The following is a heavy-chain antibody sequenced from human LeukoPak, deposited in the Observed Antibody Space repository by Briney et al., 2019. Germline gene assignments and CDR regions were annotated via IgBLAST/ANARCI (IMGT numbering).Heavy chain of an antibody. Sequence: GGSLRLSCAASGFTFSSYAMSWVRQAPGKGLEWVSAISGSGGSTYYADSVKGRFTISRDNSKNTVYLQMNTLRAEDTAVYYCAKGAGGSYGLYYFDYWGQGALVTVSS. CDR3: AKGAGGSYGLYYFDY. D-gene: IGHD3-10*01. V-gene: IGHV3-23*01. CDR1: GFTFSSYA. J-gene: IGHJ4*02. CDR2: ISGSGGST.